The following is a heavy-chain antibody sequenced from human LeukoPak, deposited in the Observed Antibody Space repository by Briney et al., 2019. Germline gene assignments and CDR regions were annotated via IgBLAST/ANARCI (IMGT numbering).Heavy chain of an antibody. Sequence: PGGSLRLSCAASGFTFSSYAMSWVRQAPGKGLEWVSAISGSGGSTYYADSVKGRFTISRDNSKNTLYLQMNSLRAEDTAVYYCARDLNILTGYPFDYWGQGTLVTVSS. CDR2: ISGSGGST. V-gene: IGHV3-23*01. J-gene: IGHJ4*02. D-gene: IGHD3-9*01. CDR3: ARDLNILTGYPFDY. CDR1: GFTFSSYA.